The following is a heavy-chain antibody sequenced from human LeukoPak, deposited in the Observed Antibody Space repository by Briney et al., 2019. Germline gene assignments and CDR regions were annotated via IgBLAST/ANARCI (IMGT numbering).Heavy chain of an antibody. J-gene: IGHJ4*02. CDR3: ANAHYSWGNRDFDY. CDR2: ISGSGGST. V-gene: IGHV3-23*01. D-gene: IGHD2-21*01. CDR1: GFTFSSYA. Sequence: PGGSLRLSCAASGFTFSSYAMSGVRQAPGKGLEWVSAISGSGGSTYYADYVKGRFTISRDNSKNKLYLQMIRLRAEDTDVYYCANAHYSWGNRDFDYWGQGTLVTVSS.